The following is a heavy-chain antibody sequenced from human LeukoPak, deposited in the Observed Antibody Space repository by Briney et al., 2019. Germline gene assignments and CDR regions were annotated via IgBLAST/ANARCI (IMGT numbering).Heavy chain of an antibody. CDR3: ARLNDAFDI. J-gene: IGHJ3*02. V-gene: IGHV5-51*01. Sequence: GESLKISCKGSGYSLTNYWIGWVRQMPGTGLEWMGIIYPGDSDTRYSSSFQGQVTISVDKSISTAFLQWSSLKASDTAMYYCARLNDAFDIWGQGAMVIVSS. CDR2: IYPGDSDT. CDR1: GYSLTNYW.